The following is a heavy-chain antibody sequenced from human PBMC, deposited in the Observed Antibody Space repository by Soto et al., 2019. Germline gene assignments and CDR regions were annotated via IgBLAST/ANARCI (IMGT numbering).Heavy chain of an antibody. D-gene: IGHD3-10*01. V-gene: IGHV3-30*03. CDR2: ISYDGSNK. CDR1: GFTFSSYG. J-gene: IGHJ4*02. CDR3: APWFGAFDY. Sequence: QVQLVESGGGVVQPGRSLRLSCAASGFTFSSYGMHWVRQAPGKGLEWVAVISYDGSNKYYADSVKGRFTISRDNSKNTLYLQMNCLRAEETAVYYCAPWFGAFDYWCQGTLVTVSS.